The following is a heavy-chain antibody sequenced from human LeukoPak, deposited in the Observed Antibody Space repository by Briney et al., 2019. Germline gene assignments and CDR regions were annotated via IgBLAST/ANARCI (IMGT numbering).Heavy chain of an antibody. CDR1: GYTFTGYY. J-gene: IGHJ6*02. Sequence: GASVKVSCKASGYTFTGYYMHWVRQAPGQGLEWMGWINPNSGGTNYAQKFQGWVTMTRDTSISTAYMELSRLRSDDTAVYYCARELLWFGELSFYGMDVWGQGTTVTVSS. CDR3: ARELLWFGELSFYGMDV. D-gene: IGHD3-10*01. CDR2: INPNSGGT. V-gene: IGHV1-2*04.